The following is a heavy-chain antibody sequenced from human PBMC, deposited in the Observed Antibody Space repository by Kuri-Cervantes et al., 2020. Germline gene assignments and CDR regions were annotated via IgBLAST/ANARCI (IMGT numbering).Heavy chain of an antibody. CDR3: ARDFSETNPFSFDY. CDR2: ISYDGSNK. J-gene: IGHJ4*02. V-gene: IGHV3-30-3*01. CDR1: GFTFSSYA. Sequence: GESLKISCAASGFTFSSYAMHWVRQAPGKGLEWVAVISYDGSNKYYADSVKGRFTISRDNSKNTLYLQMNSLRAEDTAVYYCARDFSETNPFSFDYCGQGPLVTVSS.